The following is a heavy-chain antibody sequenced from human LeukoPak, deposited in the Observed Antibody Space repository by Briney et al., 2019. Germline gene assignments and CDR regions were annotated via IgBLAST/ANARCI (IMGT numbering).Heavy chain of an antibody. V-gene: IGHV4-30-4*08. CDR2: IHYSGST. CDR1: GDSISSGHYY. Sequence: SETLSLTCVVSGDSISSGHYYWSWIRQHPGKGLEWIGTIHYSGSTYYNPSLKRRVTISVDTSKNQFSLKLSSVTAADTAVYYCARRGYCSSTSCPEGYFDYWGQGTLVTVSS. CDR3: ARRGYCSSTSCPEGYFDY. D-gene: IGHD2-2*01. J-gene: IGHJ4*02.